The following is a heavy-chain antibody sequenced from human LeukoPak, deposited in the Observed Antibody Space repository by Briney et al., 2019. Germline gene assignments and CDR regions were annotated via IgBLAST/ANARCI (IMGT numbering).Heavy chain of an antibody. Sequence: PGGSLRLSCAASGFTFSHAWMSWVRQAPEKGLEWVGRIKSKTDGGTTDYAASVKGRFTISRDDSKNTLYLQMNSLKNEDTAVYYCTVVNYGSGSYPLGYWGQGTLVTVSS. V-gene: IGHV3-15*01. J-gene: IGHJ4*02. CDR2: IKSKTDGGTT. D-gene: IGHD3-10*01. CDR3: TVVNYGSGSYPLGY. CDR1: GFTFSHAW.